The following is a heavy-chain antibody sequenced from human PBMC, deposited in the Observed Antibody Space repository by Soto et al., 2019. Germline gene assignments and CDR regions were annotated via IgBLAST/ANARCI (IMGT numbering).Heavy chain of an antibody. CDR1: GYTFTSYD. Sequence: ASVKVSCKASGYTFTSYDINWVRQATGQGLEWMGWMNPNSGNTGYAQKFQGRVTMTRNTSISTAYMELSSLRSEDTAVYYCASASAARKRSYYYGMDVWGQGTTVTVSS. V-gene: IGHV1-8*01. J-gene: IGHJ6*02. CDR2: MNPNSGNT. D-gene: IGHD6-6*01. CDR3: ASASAARKRSYYYGMDV.